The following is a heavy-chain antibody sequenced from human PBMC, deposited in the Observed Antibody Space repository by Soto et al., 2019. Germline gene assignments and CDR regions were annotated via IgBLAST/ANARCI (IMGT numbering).Heavy chain of an antibody. Sequence: EVQLVESGGGLVKPGGCLRLSCAASGFTFSSYSMNWVRQAPGKGLEWVSSISSSSSYIYYADSVKGRFTISRDNAKNSLYLQMNSLRAEDTAVYYCARDRSSSWYDYWGQGTLVTVSS. D-gene: IGHD6-13*01. J-gene: IGHJ4*02. V-gene: IGHV3-21*01. CDR1: GFTFSSYS. CDR3: ARDRSSSWYDY. CDR2: ISSSSSYI.